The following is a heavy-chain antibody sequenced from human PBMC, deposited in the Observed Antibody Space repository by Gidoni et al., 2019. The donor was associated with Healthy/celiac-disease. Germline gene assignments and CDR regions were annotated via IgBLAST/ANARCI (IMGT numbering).Heavy chain of an antibody. Sequence: SVKVSCKVSGYTLTELSMHWVRQAPGKGLEWMGGFDPEDGETIYAQKFQGRVTMTEDTSTDTAYMELSSLRSEDTAVYYCATVLRVWFGAPNWFDPWGQGTLVTVSS. V-gene: IGHV1-24*01. CDR3: ATVLRVWFGAPNWFDP. CDR1: GYTLTELS. J-gene: IGHJ5*02. CDR2: FDPEDGET. D-gene: IGHD3-10*01.